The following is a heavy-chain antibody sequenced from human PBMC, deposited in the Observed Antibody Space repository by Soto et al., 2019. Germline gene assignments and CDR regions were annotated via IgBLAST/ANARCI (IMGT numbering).Heavy chain of an antibody. Sequence: QITLKESGPALVKPTQTLTLTCTFSGFSLSTSGVGVGWIRQPPGEALEWLALIYWDDYKHFSPSLESRLTITPDTIKTPGVLTMAHIEPVDIGPYFCVRNGGGDRILDYWGQGTLVTVSS. D-gene: IGHD3-16*01. V-gene: IGHV2-5*04. CDR2: IYWDDYK. CDR3: VRNGGGDRILDY. CDR1: GFSLSTSGVG. J-gene: IGHJ4*02.